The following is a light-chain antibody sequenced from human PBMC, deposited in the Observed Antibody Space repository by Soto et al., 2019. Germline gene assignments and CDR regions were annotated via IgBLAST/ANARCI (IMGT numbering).Light chain of an antibody. CDR1: QSGSINY. CDR3: QQYGRKGK. Sequence: SVSAIEISTLSWRARQSGSINYLAWYQQKPCQAPRLLIYSASNRDTGFPHRVSGKGAGTDLTLTISRLEPEDFTVYYCQQYGRKGKFGEVMKVDIK. J-gene: IGKJ1*01. V-gene: IGKV3-20*01. CDR2: SAS.